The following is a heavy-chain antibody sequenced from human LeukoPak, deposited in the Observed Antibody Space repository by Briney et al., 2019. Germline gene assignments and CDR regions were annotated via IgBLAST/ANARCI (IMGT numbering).Heavy chain of an antibody. D-gene: IGHD4-17*01. CDR3: ARGGATTVGYFDY. CDR1: GGSFSGYY. Sequence: SETLSLTCAVYGGSFSGYYWSWIRQPPGKGLEWIGYIYYSGSTNYNPSLKSRVTISVDTSKNQFSLKLSSVTAADTAVYYCARGGATTVGYFDYWGQGTLVTVSS. J-gene: IGHJ4*02. CDR2: IYYSGST. V-gene: IGHV4-59*01.